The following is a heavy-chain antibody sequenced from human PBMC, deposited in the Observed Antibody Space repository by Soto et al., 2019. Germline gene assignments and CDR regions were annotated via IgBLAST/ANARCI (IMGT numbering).Heavy chain of an antibody. V-gene: IGHV3-23*01. J-gene: IGHJ5*02. CDR2: ISGSGGST. CDR3: AKARGYSYGRNLFDP. CDR1: GFTFSSYA. D-gene: IGHD5-18*01. Sequence: GSLRLSCSASGFTFSSYAMSWVRQAPGKGLEWVSAISGSGGSTYYVDSVKGRFTISRDNSKNTLYLQMNSLRDEDTAVYYCAKARGYSYGRNLFDPWGQGTLVTVSS.